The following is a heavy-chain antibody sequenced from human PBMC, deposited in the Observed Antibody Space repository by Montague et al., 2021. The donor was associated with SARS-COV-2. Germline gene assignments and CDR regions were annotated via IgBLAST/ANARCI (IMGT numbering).Heavy chain of an antibody. V-gene: IGHV4-34*01. CDR3: ARLRDGVVPSPILGVGPYYSYYYMDV. J-gene: IGHJ6*03. D-gene: IGHD3-10*01. CDR1: GTSFSGYY. Sequence: SETLSLTCAVHGTSFSGYYWNWIRQPPGKGLEGIGEINHGGSTKYSPPLKSRLTISADTSKNQFSLKLTSVAAADTAVYYCARLRDGVVPSPILGVGPYYSYYYMDVWGRGTTVTVSS. CDR2: INHGGST.